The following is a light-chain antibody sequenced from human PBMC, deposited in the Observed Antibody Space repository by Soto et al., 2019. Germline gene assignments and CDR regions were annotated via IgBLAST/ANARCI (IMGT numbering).Light chain of an antibody. CDR3: MQSLQTPGT. V-gene: IGKV2-28*01. CDR2: SAS. Sequence: DIVMTQSPLSLPVTPGEPASISCRSSQSLLHSNAKTFLDWYLQKPGQSPQLLIFSASKRASGVPDRFNASGSRTDFTLKINRVEAEDVGVYYCMQSLQTPGTFGQGTKVEIK. CDR1: QSLLHSNAKTF. J-gene: IGKJ1*01.